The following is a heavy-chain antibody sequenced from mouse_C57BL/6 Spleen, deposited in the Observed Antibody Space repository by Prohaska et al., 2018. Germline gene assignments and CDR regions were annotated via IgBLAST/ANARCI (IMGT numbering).Heavy chain of an antibody. CDR2: INSDGSAI. CDR1: GFTFSGFW. Sequence: EVQLLETGGGLVQPGGSRGLSCEGSGFTFSGFWMSWVRQTPGKTLEWIGDINSDGSAINYEPSIKERFTIFRDNDKSTLYLQMSNVRSEDTATYFCMRYGNYWYFDVWGTGTTVTVSS. D-gene: IGHD2-1*01. J-gene: IGHJ1*03. CDR3: MRYGNYWYFDV. V-gene: IGHV11-2*01.